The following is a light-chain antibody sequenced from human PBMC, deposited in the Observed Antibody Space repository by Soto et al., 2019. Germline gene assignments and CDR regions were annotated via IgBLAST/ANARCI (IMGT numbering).Light chain of an antibody. Sequence: ENVLTQSPGTLSLSPGERATLSCRASQSVTNKFFAWYQQKPGQAPRLLIYGISSRATGIPDRFSGSGSGTDFTLTISRLEPEDFVVYYGQQYITLPHTFGHGTKLEVK. CDR2: GIS. V-gene: IGKV3-20*01. CDR3: QQYITLPHT. J-gene: IGKJ2*01. CDR1: QSVTNKF.